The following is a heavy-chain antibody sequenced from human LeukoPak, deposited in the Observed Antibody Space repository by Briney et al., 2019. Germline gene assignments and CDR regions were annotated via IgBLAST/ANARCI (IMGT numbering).Heavy chain of an antibody. CDR3: AKHDYGVAFDY. J-gene: IGHJ4*02. CDR2: ISWNSGSI. CDR1: GFTFDDYA. V-gene: IGHV3-9*01. D-gene: IGHD4-17*01. Sequence: GGSLRLSCAASGFTFDDYAMHWVRQAPGKGLEWVSGISWNSGSIGYADSVKGRFTISRDNAKNSLYLQMNSLRAEDTALYYCAKHDYGVAFDYWGQGTLVTVSS.